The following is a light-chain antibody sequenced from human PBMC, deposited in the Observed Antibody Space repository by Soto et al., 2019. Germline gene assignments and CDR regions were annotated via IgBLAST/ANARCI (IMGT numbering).Light chain of an antibody. Sequence: QSVLTQPPSASGSPGQSVTISCTGTSSDVGGYNYVSWYQQHPGKAPKLMTYEVSKRPSGVPDRFSGSKSGNTAYLTVSGLQAEDEANYYCSSYAGSNNYVFGTGTKVTVL. V-gene: IGLV2-8*01. CDR1: SSDVGGYNY. CDR2: EVS. CDR3: SSYAGSNNYV. J-gene: IGLJ1*01.